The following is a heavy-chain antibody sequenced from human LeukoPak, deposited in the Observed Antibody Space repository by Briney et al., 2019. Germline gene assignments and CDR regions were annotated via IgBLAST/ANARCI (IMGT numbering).Heavy chain of an antibody. CDR1: GFTFSSYA. CDR2: ISGSGGST. Sequence: GGSLRLSCAASGFTFSSYAMSWVRQAPGKGLEWVSAISGSGGSTYYADSVKGRFTISRDNSKSTLYLQMNSLRAEDTAVYYCAKDLPYGDYYDSSGYLDYYFDYWGQGTLVTVSS. J-gene: IGHJ4*02. CDR3: AKDLPYGDYYDSSGYLDYYFDY. V-gene: IGHV3-23*01. D-gene: IGHD3-22*01.